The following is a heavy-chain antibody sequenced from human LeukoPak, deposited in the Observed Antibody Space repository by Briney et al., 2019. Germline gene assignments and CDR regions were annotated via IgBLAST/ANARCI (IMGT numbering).Heavy chain of an antibody. CDR1: GGTFSRYA. CDR2: IIPIFGTA. V-gene: IGHV1-69*05. D-gene: IGHD3-10*01. CDR3: ARDQEAYYYGSGSSLYI. Sequence: GASVKVSCKASGGTFSRYAISWVRQAPGQGLEWMGRIIPIFGTANHAQKFQGRVTVTTDESTSTAYMELSSLRSEDTAVYYCARDQEAYYYGSGSSLYIWGQGTMVTVSS. J-gene: IGHJ3*02.